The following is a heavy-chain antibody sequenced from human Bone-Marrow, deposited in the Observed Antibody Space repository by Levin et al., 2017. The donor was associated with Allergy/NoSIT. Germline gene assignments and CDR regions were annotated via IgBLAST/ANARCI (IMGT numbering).Heavy chain of an antibody. V-gene: IGHV4-31*11. CDR3: ARHHYGDFTGWYFDF. Sequence: LRLSCAVSGGAITSDDFYWSWIRHYPGKGLEWIGHISYSGSTYYNPSLKSRTIMSVDTSKNYFSLKLTSVTVADTAVYYCARHHYGDFTGWYFDFWGQGSLVTVSS. CDR2: ISYSGST. J-gene: IGHJ4*02. D-gene: IGHD4-17*01. CDR1: GGAITSDDFY.